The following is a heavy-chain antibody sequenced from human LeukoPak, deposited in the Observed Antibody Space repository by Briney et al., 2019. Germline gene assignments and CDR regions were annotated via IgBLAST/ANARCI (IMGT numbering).Heavy chain of an antibody. CDR1: GYTFTNND. CDR2: MHPNSDDT. J-gene: IGHJ4*02. Sequence: VASVKVSCKASGYTFTNNDIHWVRQATGQGLEWMGWMHPNSDDTVYAQKFQGRVTMTRNTSISTAYMELSSLRPEDTAVYYCARHFGTGDNFDYWGQGTLLIVSS. D-gene: IGHD1-1*01. CDR3: ARHFGTGDNFDY. V-gene: IGHV1-8*01.